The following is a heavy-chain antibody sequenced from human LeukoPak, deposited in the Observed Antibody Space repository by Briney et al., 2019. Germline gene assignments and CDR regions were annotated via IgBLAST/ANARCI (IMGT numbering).Heavy chain of an antibody. CDR1: GYTFTRYY. CDR3: AKRGSRAWFDP. J-gene: IGHJ5*02. V-gene: IGHV1-2*02. CDR2: INPDSGGT. D-gene: IGHD5-12*01. Sequence: ASVKVSFKASGYTFTRYYIHWVRQAPGQGLEWMGWINPDSGGTYYAQKFHGRVTMTRDTSISTAYMELSRLRSDDTAVYYCAKRGSRAWFDPWGQGTMVTVSS.